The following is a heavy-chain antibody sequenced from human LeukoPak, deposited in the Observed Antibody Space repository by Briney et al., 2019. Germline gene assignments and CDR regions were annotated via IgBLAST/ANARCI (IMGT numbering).Heavy chain of an antibody. CDR1: GFTFTTHA. CDR2: VGGRGGTT. J-gene: IGHJ4*02. D-gene: IGHD5-12*01. CDR3: AKEGSRSRSPNSGYVLDY. Sequence: GGSLRLSCAASGFTFTTHAMSWVRQAPGKGLEVVSVVGGRGGTTYYADSVKGRFTISRDDSKNTVSLQMNSLRVEDTAVYFCAKEGSRSRSPNSGYVLDYWGQGSLVTVSS. V-gene: IGHV3-23*01.